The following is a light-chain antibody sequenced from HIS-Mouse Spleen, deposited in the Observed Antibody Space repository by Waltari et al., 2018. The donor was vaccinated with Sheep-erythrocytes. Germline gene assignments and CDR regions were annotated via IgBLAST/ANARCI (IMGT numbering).Light chain of an antibody. CDR3: QQFNNYPRT. CDR2: DAS. Sequence: AIQLTQSPSSLSASVGDRVTITCRASQGMSSALAWYQQKPGKAPKLQLYDASSLESGVPSRFSGSGSGKEFTLTSSSLQPEDFSTYYCQQFNNYPRTFGQGTKVEIK. V-gene: IGKV1D-13*01. J-gene: IGKJ1*01. CDR1: QGMSSA.